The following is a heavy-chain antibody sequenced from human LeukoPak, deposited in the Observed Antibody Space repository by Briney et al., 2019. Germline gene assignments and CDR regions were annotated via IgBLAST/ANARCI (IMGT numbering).Heavy chain of an antibody. V-gene: IGHV3-74*01. D-gene: IGHD6-19*01. CDR2: INSDGSST. CDR1: GFTFSSYW. Sequence: GGSLRLSCAASGFTFSSYWMHWVRQAPGKGLVWVSRINSDGSSTSYADSAKGRFTISRDNAKTTLYLQMNSLRAEDTAVYYCATLPIRQWLVPGGDYWGQGTLVTVSS. J-gene: IGHJ4*02. CDR3: ATLPIRQWLVPGGDY.